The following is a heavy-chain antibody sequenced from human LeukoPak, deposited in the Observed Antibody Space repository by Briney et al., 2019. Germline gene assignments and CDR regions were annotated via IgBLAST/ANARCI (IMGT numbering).Heavy chain of an antibody. Sequence: VASVKDSCKASGYSFTNNEINWVRQASGQGLEWMGLMNPNNGNAGYAQKFQGRITMTRNTSISTAYMELRSLRSEDTAVYYCAREVPASTYYYYYMDVWGKGTTVTVSS. D-gene: IGHD2-2*01. CDR1: GYSFTNNE. CDR2: MNPNNGNA. V-gene: IGHV1-8*01. J-gene: IGHJ6*03. CDR3: AREVPASTYYYYYMDV.